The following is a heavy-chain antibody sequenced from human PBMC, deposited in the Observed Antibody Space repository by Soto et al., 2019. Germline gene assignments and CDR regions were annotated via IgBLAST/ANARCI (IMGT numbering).Heavy chain of an antibody. CDR1: GGSISSSSY. D-gene: IGHD6-13*01. V-gene: IGHV4-39*01. Sequence: QLQLQESGPGLVKPSETLSLTCTVSGGSISSSSYWGCIRQPPGKGLEWIGSIYSIGSTYYNPSLKSRVTISVDTSKNQFSLKLSSVIAADTAVYYCRRSSRYSTDVWGQGTTVTVSS. CDR3: RRSSRYSTDV. CDR2: IYSIGST. J-gene: IGHJ6*02.